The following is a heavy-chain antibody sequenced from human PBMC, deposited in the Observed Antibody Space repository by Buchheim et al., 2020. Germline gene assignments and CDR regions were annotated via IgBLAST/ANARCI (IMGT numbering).Heavy chain of an antibody. D-gene: IGHD3-10*02. CDR2: IIPIFGTA. CDR3: ASLSVQGVITYYYGMDV. Sequence: QVQLVQSGAEVKKPGSSVKVSCKASGGTFSSYAISWVRQAPGQGLEWIGGIIPIFGTANYAQKFQGRVTITADKSTSTAYMELSSLRSEDTAVYYCASLSVQGVITYYYGMDVWGQGTT. J-gene: IGHJ6*02. CDR1: GGTFSSYA. V-gene: IGHV1-69*06.